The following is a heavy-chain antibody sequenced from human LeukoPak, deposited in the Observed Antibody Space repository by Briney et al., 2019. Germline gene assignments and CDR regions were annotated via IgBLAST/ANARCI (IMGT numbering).Heavy chain of an antibody. Sequence: GGSLRLSCAASGFTFSSYAMSWVRQAPGKGLEWVSAISGSGGSTYYAASVKGRFTISRDNSKNTLYLQMNSLRAEDTAVYYCAKSVLRWFGRVAEYFQHWGQGTLVTVSP. D-gene: IGHD3-10*01. CDR3: AKSVLRWFGRVAEYFQH. CDR1: GFTFSSYA. V-gene: IGHV3-23*01. J-gene: IGHJ1*01. CDR2: ISGSGGST.